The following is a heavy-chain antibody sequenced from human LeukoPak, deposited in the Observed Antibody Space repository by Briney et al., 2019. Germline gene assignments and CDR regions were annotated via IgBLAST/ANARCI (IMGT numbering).Heavy chain of an antibody. Sequence: GGSLRLSCAASGFTFSSCAKSWVRQAPGKGLEWVSSISGSGVSTNYEDSVKGRFTISRDNSQNTLYLQMSSLRAEDTAVYYCAKDCRRKFVFYGVDVWGQGTTVTVSS. V-gene: IGHV3-23*01. CDR3: AKDCRRKFVFYGVDV. J-gene: IGHJ6*02. D-gene: IGHD3-16*01. CDR1: GFTFSSCA. CDR2: ISGSGVST.